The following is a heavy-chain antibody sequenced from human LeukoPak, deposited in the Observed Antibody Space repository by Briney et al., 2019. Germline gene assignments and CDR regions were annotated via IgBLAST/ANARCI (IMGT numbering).Heavy chain of an antibody. D-gene: IGHD2-2*01. CDR3: ASDLGIVVVPAASHFDY. V-gene: IGHV1-2*02. Sequence: ASVKVSCKASGYTFSGHYMHWVRQAPGQGLEWMGWISPNSGGTNYAQKFQGRVTMTRDTSISTAYMELSRLRSDDTAVYYCASDLGIVVVPAASHFDYWGQGTLVTVSS. J-gene: IGHJ4*02. CDR2: ISPNSGGT. CDR1: GYTFSGHY.